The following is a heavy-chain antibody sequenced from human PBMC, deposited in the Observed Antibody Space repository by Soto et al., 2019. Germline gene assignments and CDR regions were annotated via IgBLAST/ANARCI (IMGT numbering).Heavy chain of an antibody. CDR3: ASAFWSGYFRTDDAFDI. Sequence: GGSLRLSCAASGFTFSSYCMHWVRQAPGKGLVWVSRIKSDGSNKYYADSVKGRFTISRDNAKNTLYLQMNSLRAEDTAVYYCASAFWSGYFRTDDAFDIWGQGTMVTVSS. CDR2: IKSDGSNK. J-gene: IGHJ3*02. D-gene: IGHD3-3*01. CDR1: GFTFSSYC. V-gene: IGHV3-74*01.